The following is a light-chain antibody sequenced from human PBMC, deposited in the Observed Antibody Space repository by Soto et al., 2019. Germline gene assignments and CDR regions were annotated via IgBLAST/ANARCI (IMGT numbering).Light chain of an antibody. V-gene: IGLV2-14*01. Sequence: SALTQPASVSGSAGQSITISCSGTIRDVGAYNLVSWYQQHPGTAPKLIIYEVRNRPSGISSRFSGSRSGNTASLTISGLQSEDEGYYYCSAYTARSTLVFGGGTKLTVL. CDR1: IRDVGAYNL. CDR2: EVR. J-gene: IGLJ3*02. CDR3: SAYTARSTLV.